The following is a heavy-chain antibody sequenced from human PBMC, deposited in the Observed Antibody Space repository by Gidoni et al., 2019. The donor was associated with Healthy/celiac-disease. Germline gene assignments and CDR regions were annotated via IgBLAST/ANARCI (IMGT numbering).Heavy chain of an antibody. J-gene: IGHJ4*02. Sequence: QVQLQQWGAGLLKPSETLSLTCAVYGGSFSGYYWSWIRQPPGKGLEWIGEINHSGSTNYNPSLKSRVTISVDTSKNQFSLKLSSVTAADTAVYYCARLRDYWLQYYFDYWGQGTLVTVSS. CDR3: ARLRDYWLQYYFDY. D-gene: IGHD5-18*01. V-gene: IGHV4-34*01. CDR1: GGSFSGYY. CDR2: INHSGST.